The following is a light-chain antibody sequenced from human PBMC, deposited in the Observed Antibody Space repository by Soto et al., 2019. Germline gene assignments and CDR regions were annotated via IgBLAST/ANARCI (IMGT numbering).Light chain of an antibody. CDR2: EVS. Sequence: QSALTQPASVSGCPGQSITISCTGTSSDVGAYNLVSWYQHHPDKAPKLMISEVSNRPSGVSDRFSGSKSGNTASLTISGLQAEDEADYYCASLTTTNFVFGTGTKVTV. V-gene: IGLV2-14*01. CDR3: ASLTTTNFV. CDR1: SSDVGAYNL. J-gene: IGLJ1*01.